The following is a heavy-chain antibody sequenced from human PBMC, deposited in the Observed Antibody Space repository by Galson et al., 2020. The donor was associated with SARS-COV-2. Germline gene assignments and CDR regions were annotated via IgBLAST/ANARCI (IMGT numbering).Heavy chain of an antibody. V-gene: IGHV4-61*09. J-gene: IGHJ5*02. CDR3: AYKIPWLGAS. CDR1: GGSISSGSYY. D-gene: IGHD1-20*01. CDR2: IYTSGST. Sequence: TLSLTCTVSGGSISSGSYYWSWIRQPAGKGLEWIGHIYTSGSTNYNPSLKSRVTISVDTSKTQFSLKLSSVTAASTAGYYCAYKIPWLGASWGQGTLVTVSS.